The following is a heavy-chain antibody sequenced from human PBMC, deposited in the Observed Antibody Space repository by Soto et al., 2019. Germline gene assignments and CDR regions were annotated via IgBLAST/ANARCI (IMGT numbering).Heavy chain of an antibody. Sequence: QVKLVQSGTEVKQPGASMKVSCKASGYSFATSGISWVRQAPGQGLEWMGWISAYNGNTNYDQKLQDRVTMTTDTSTSTAYLELRNLRSDVTAVYYCARAGQYYDSSGYANWGQGSLVTVSS. CDR3: ARAGQYYDSSGYAN. CDR2: ISAYNGNT. D-gene: IGHD3-22*01. V-gene: IGHV1-18*04. CDR1: GYSFATSG. J-gene: IGHJ4*02.